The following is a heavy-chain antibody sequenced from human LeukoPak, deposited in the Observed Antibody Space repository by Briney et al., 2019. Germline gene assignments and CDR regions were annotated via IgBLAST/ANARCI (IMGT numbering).Heavy chain of an antibody. CDR3: GSHKDYGDYFDY. J-gene: IGHJ4*02. D-gene: IGHD4-17*01. Sequence: SETLSLTCTVSGGSISTYYWSWIRQPPGKALEWIGYIHSNGNTNYNPSLESRVTMSVDTSKNQFSLKVTSVTAADTAVYYCGSHKDYGDYFDYWGQGTLVTVSS. CDR1: GGSISTYY. CDR2: IHSNGNT. V-gene: IGHV4-59*08.